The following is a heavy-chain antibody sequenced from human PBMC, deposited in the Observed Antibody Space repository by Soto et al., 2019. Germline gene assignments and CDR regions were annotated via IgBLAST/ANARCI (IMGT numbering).Heavy chain of an antibody. CDR1: GFTFTKYA. CDR3: ARAFSYGLIPSFDY. Sequence: VQLLESGGGLAQPGGSLRLSCSASGFTFTKYAMTWVRQAPGKGLEWVSGLTGRGGSTRYGDSVQGRFTISRDNSKNTLYLHMNSLRAEDTAMYYCARAFSYGLIPSFDYWGQGTLVSVSS. CDR2: LTGRGGST. J-gene: IGHJ4*02. V-gene: IGHV3-23*01. D-gene: IGHD5-18*01.